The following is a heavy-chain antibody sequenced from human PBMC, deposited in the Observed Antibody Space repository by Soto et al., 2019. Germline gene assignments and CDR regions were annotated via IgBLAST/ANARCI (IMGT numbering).Heavy chain of an antibody. Sequence: PGGSPRLSCAASGFTFSSYSMNWVRQAPGKGLEWVSSISSSSSYIYYADSVKGRFTISRDNAKNSLYLQMNSLRAEDTAVYYCARDSYYYDSSGYYLYYFDYWGQGTLVTVSS. V-gene: IGHV3-21*01. D-gene: IGHD3-22*01. CDR2: ISSSSSYI. J-gene: IGHJ4*02. CDR3: ARDSYYYDSSGYYLYYFDY. CDR1: GFTFSSYS.